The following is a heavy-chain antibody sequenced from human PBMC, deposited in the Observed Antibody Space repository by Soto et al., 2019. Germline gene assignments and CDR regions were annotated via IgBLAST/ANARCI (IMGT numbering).Heavy chain of an antibody. D-gene: IGHD3-22*01. V-gene: IGHV5-10-1*01. J-gene: IGHJ4*02. CDR2: IDPSDSQT. CDR3: ARQIYDSDTGPNFQYYFDS. CDR1: GYSFAGYW. Sequence: GESLRISCKGSGYSFAGYWITWVRQKPGKGLEWMGRIDPSDSQTYYSPSFRGHVTISVTKSITTVFLQWSSLRASDTAMYYCARQIYDSDTGPNFQYYFDSWGQGTPATVSS.